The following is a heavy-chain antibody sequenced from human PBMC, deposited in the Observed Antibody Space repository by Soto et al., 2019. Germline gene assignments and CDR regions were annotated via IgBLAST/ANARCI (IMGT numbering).Heavy chain of an antibody. CDR3: ARDNGIAGSFDP. V-gene: IGHV3-48*02. D-gene: IGHD6-13*01. Sequence: EVQVVESGGGLAQPGGSLSLSCAASGFTFSSYSMNWVRQAPGKGLEWIAYSSFGSDTLYYADSVKGRFTISRDNAKNSLYLQMNSLRDEDTAVYYCARDNGIAGSFDPWGQGTLVIVSS. CDR1: GFTFSSYS. J-gene: IGHJ5*02. CDR2: SSFGSDTL.